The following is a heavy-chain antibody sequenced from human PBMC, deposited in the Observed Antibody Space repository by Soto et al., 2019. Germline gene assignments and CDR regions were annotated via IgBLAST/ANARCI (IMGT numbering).Heavy chain of an antibody. D-gene: IGHD1-26*01. J-gene: IGHJ5*02. CDR1: GGSITSSIYY. V-gene: IGHV4-39*01. CDR3: ATQEVGGSYVYTFDT. CDR2: IYYSGRT. Sequence: QLHLRESGPGLVKPSETLSLTCTVSGGSITSSIYYCGWIRKPPVKGLEWIGSIYYSGRTYYNPSLKSRVTLSVDTSKNQFSLKLRSVTAADTAVYYCATQEVGGSYVYTFDTWGQGTLVTVSS.